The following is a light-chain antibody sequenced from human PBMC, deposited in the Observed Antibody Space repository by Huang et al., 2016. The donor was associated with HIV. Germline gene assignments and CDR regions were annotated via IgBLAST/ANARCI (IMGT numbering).Light chain of an antibody. Sequence: EIVMTQSPVTLSLSPGKRATFYCRASQNIGPYLAWYQHKPGQAPRLLVYDASIWATGIPARFSGSGSGTDFTLTINSLDPEDFAVYYCQQRSNWPLTFGGGTKLEIK. CDR1: QNIGPY. J-gene: IGKJ4*01. CDR2: DAS. V-gene: IGKV3-11*01. CDR3: QQRSNWPLT.